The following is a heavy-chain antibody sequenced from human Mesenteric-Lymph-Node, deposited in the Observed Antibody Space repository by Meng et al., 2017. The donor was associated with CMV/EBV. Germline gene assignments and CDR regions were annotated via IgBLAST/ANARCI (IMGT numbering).Heavy chain of an antibody. J-gene: IGHJ4*02. CDR2: IYHSGST. Sequence: GSLRLSCAASGFTFSSYEMNWVRQAPGKGLEWIGYIYHSGSTSYNPSLKSRVTVSADTSKNQFSLKLSSVTAADTAVYYCGTVAMRSGSLDYWGQGTLVTVSS. CDR3: GTVAMRSGSLDY. CDR1: GFTFSSYE. D-gene: IGHD6-19*01. V-gene: IGHV4-59*06.